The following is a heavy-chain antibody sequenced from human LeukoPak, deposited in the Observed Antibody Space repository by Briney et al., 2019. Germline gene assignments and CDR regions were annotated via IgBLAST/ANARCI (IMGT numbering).Heavy chain of an antibody. CDR1: GYTFTSYD. CDR2: MNPNSGNT. D-gene: IGHD3-10*01. CDR3: ARRGVTMVRGVISYMDV. V-gene: IGHV1-8*02. J-gene: IGHJ6*03. Sequence: GASVKVSCKASGYTFTSYDINWVRQATGQGLEWMGWMNPNSGNTGYAQKFQGRVTMTRNTSISTAYMGLSSLRSEDTAVYYCARRGVTMVRGVISYMDVWGKGTTVTISS.